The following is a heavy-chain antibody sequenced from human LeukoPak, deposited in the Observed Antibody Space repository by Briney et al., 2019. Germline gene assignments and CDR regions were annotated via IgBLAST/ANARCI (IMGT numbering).Heavy chain of an antibody. CDR2: ISSTSITM. D-gene: IGHD6-19*01. CDR3: ARETILAVAGDF. CDR1: GFTFNRNN. V-gene: IGHV3-48*01. Sequence: GGSLRLSCAASGFTFNRNNMNWVRQAPGKGLEWVSYISSTSITMYYADSVRGRFTISRDNAKNSLYLQMNSLRADDTAVYYCARETILAVAGDFWGQGTLVTVSS. J-gene: IGHJ4*02.